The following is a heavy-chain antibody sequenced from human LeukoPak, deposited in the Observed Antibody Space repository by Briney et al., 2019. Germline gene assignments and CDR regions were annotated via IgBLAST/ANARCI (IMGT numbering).Heavy chain of an antibody. D-gene: IGHD3-10*02. V-gene: IGHV3-48*03. J-gene: IGHJ6*04. CDR1: RGTFSSYA. CDR2: ISSSGSTI. Sequence: SCKASRGTFSSYAISWVRQAPGKGLEWVSYISSSGSTIYYADSVKGRFTISRDNAKNSLYLQMNSLRAEDTAVYYCAELGITMIGGVWGKGTTVTISS. CDR3: AELGITMIGGV.